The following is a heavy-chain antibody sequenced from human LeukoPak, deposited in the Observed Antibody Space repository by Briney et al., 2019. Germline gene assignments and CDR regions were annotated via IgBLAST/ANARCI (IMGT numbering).Heavy chain of an antibody. J-gene: IGHJ4*02. D-gene: IGHD3-16*01. CDR2: INPDGSTK. CDR1: GFVFSSNC. CDR3: ARDPGWGAFDL. V-gene: IGHV3-7*01. Sequence: GGSLRLSCAASGFVFSSNCLNWVRQAPGKGLEWVAIINPDGSTKSSADSVKGRFTISRDNTKNSLYLQMNSLRAEDTAVYYCARDPGWGAFDLWGQGTLVTVSS.